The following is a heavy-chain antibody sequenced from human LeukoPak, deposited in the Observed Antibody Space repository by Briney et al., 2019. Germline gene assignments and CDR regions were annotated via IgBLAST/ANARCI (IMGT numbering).Heavy chain of an antibody. D-gene: IGHD3-16*01. CDR2: IHSDGTT. CDR1: GGSLTNYY. V-gene: IGHV4-4*09. Sequence: SETLSLTCSVSGGSLTNYYWGWIRQPPGKGLEFIGYIHSDGTTNYDSSLQSRVAISLDTSKIQFSLRLYSVTAADTALYFCARLNFRGGEALHFDSWGQGTLVSVSS. J-gene: IGHJ4*02. CDR3: ARLNFRGGEALHFDS.